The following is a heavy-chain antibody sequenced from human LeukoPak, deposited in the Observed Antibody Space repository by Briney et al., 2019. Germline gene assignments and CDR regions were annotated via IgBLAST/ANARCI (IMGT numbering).Heavy chain of an antibody. Sequence: ASVKVSRMSSGYTFTSYGISWVRPAPGQGLEWMGWISAYKGNTNYAPKLQGRVTMTTDTSTSTAYMELRSLRSDDTAVYYCARKGGDDYGDYWGQGTLVTVSS. J-gene: IGHJ4*02. CDR1: GYTFTSYG. D-gene: IGHD4-17*01. V-gene: IGHV1-18*01. CDR3: ARKGGDDYGDY. CDR2: ISAYKGNT.